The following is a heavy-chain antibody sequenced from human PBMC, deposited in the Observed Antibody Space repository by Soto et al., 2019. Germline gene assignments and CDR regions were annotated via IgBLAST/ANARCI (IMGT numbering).Heavy chain of an antibody. CDR1: GGTFSSYT. J-gene: IGHJ4*02. CDR2: IIPILGIA. CDR3: ARDQNYYDSSGYSGFDY. Sequence: SVKVSCKASGGTFSSYTISWVRQAPGQGLEWMGRIIPILGIANYAQKFQGRVTITADKSTSTAYMELSSLRSEDTAVYYCARDQNYYDSSGYSGFDYWGQGTLVTVSS. V-gene: IGHV1-69*04. D-gene: IGHD3-22*01.